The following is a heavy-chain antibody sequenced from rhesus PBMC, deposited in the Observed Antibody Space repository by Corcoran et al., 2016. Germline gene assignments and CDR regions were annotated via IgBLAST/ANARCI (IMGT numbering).Heavy chain of an antibody. V-gene: IGHV4-99*01. CDR3: ARSGYGSGGVY. J-gene: IGHJ4*01. Sequence: QVQLQESGPGLVKPSETLSLTCAVPGYSISSGYYWGWLRQPPGKGLEWIGEFNGNSGNSYYNPSLKSRVTISKDASKNQFSLKLSSVTAADTAVYYCARSGYGSGGVYWGQGVMVTVSS. CDR2: FNGNSGNS. D-gene: IGHD4-4*01. CDR1: GYSISSGYY.